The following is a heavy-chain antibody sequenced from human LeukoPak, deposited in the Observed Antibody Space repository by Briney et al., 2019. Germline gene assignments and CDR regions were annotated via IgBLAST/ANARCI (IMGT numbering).Heavy chain of an antibody. CDR1: GYTFASCH. CDR2: MNPNSGNT. D-gene: IGHD3-22*01. V-gene: IGHV1-8*01. CDR3: AKDRLKGTMIAVS. J-gene: IGHJ4*02. Sequence: GASVKVSCTASGYTFASCHINWVRRATGQGREWMGWMNPNSGNTGYAQKFQGRVTMTRNTSISTAYMELSSLRSEDTAVYYCAKDRLKGTMIAVSWGQGTLVTVSS.